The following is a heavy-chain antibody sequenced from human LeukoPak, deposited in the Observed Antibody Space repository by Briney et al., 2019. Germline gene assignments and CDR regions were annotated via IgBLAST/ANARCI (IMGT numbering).Heavy chain of an antibody. Sequence: SETLSLTCTVSGGSISSSSYYWGWIRQPPGKGLEWIGSIYYSGSTYYNPSLRSRVTISVDTSKNQFSLKPSSVTAADTAVYYCARESGARKGYWGQGTLVTVSS. J-gene: IGHJ4*02. V-gene: IGHV4-39*07. D-gene: IGHD1-14*01. CDR3: ARESGARKGY. CDR1: GGSISSSSYY. CDR2: IYYSGST.